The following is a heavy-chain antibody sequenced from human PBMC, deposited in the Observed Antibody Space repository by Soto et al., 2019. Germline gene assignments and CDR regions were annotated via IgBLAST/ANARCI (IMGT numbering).Heavy chain of an antibody. D-gene: IGHD3-10*01. J-gene: IGHJ6*02. V-gene: IGHV4-30-4*01. Sequence: SSETLSLTCTVSGGSISSDDYYWSWIRQAPGRGLEWIGYIHSSGSTNYNPPLKSRVTISEDTSKNQFSLRLSSVTAADTAVYYCARGLLYYGMDVWGQGTTVTVSS. CDR1: GGSISSDDYY. CDR2: IHSSGST. CDR3: ARGLLYYGMDV.